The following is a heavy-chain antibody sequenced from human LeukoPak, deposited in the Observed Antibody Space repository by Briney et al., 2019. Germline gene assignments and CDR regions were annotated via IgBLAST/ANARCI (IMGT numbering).Heavy chain of an antibody. D-gene: IGHD1-26*01. Sequence: GGSLRLSCAASGFTFSSYAMSWVRQAPGKGLEWVSAISGSGGSTYYADSVKGRFTISRDNSKNTLYLQMNSLRAEDTAVYYCAKGDSIVGASASFDYWGQGTLVTVSS. J-gene: IGHJ4*02. CDR2: ISGSGGST. V-gene: IGHV3-23*01. CDR1: GFTFSSYA. CDR3: AKGDSIVGASASFDY.